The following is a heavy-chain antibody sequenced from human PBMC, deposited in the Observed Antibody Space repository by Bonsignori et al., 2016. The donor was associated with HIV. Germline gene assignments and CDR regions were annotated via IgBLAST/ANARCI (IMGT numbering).Heavy chain of an antibody. D-gene: IGHD4-17*01. V-gene: IGHV1-2*02. CDR1: GYTFTGYY. J-gene: IGHJ5*02. Sequence: ASVKVSCKASGYTFTGYYIHWVRQAPGQGLEWMGWINPNSGGTNYAQKFQGRVTMTRDTSISTAYMELSRLRSDDTAVYYCARGAPTTVTTLGLNWFDPWGQGTLVTVSS. CDR2: INPNSGGT. CDR3: ARGAPTTVTTLGLNWFDP.